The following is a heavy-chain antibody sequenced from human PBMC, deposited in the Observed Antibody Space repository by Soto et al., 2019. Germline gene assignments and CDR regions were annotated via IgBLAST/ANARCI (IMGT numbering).Heavy chain of an antibody. D-gene: IGHD5-18*01. CDR1: GFSFSNHG. V-gene: IGHV3-30*03. CDR2: ISYDGSNK. J-gene: IGHJ4*02. Sequence: GSLRLSCVASGFSFSNHGMHWVRQAPGKGLEWVAVISYDGSNKDYVESVKGRFTISRDNSKNTLYLQMNSLRAEDTAVYYCARDQSAWIQLWLIYFDYWGQGTLVTVSS. CDR3: ARDQSAWIQLWLIYFDY.